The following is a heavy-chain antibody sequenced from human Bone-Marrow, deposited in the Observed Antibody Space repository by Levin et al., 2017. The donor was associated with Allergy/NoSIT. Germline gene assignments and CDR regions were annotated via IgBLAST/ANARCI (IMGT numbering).Heavy chain of an antibody. J-gene: IGHJ4*02. CDR3: VRGYDRFDY. V-gene: IGHV3-33*03. Sequence: GESLKISCAASGFTFASYGMHWVRQAPGKGLEWVAVLWYDGSSQNYADSVKGRFTISRDNSKKTLFLQMDSLRTEDTAVYYCVRGYDRFDYWGQGTLVTVSS. D-gene: IGHD5-12*01. CDR2: LWYDGSSQ. CDR1: GFTFASYG.